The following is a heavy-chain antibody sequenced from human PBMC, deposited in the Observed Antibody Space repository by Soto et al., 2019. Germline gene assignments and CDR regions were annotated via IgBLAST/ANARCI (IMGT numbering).Heavy chain of an antibody. V-gene: IGHV1-69*10. CDR3: ARERGGAIIVGVTGTFDV. D-gene: IGHD3-22*01. J-gene: IGHJ3*01. Sequence: GASVKVSCKSSGGTFSSYAIICVRQAPGQGLEWMGGIIAILGKANYAEKFQGRVTITADESTSTAYMELSSLRSEDTAVYYCARERGGAIIVGVTGTFDVWGQGTLVTVSS. CDR1: GGTFSSYA. CDR2: IIAILGKA.